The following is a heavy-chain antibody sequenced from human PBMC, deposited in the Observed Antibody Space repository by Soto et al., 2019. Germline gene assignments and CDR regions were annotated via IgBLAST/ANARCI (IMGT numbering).Heavy chain of an antibody. J-gene: IGHJ6*02. V-gene: IGHV6-1*01. CDR1: GDSVSSNSAA. D-gene: IGHD6-13*01. CDR2: TYYRSKWYN. CDR3: ARDLGIAADYYYYDGMDV. Sequence: SQTLSLTCAISGDSVSSNSAAWNWIRQSPSRGLEWLGRTYYRSKWYNDYAVSVKSRITINPDTSKNQFSLQLNSVTPDDTAVYYCARDLGIAADYYYYDGMDVWGQGTTVTVSS.